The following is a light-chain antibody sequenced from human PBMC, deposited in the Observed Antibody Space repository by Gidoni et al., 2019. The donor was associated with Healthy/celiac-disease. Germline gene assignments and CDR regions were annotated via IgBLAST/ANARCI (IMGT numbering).Light chain of an antibody. CDR3: AAWDDSLSVV. CDR1: SPNIGSNY. V-gene: IGLV1-47*01. CDR2: RNN. Sequence: QSVLTQPPSASGTPGQRVTISCSGSSPNIGSNYVYWYKQLPGTAPKLRIYRNNQRPPGVPARVSGSKSGTSAALAISGLRSEDEAYYYCAAWDDSLSVVFGGGTKLTVL. J-gene: IGLJ2*01.